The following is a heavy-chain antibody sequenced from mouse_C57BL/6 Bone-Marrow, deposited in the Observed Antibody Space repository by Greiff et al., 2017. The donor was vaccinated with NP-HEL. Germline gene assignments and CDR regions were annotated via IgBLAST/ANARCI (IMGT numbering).Heavy chain of an antibody. Sequence: VQLQQPGAELVRPGSSVKLSCKASGYTFTSYWMHWVKQRPIQGLEWIGNIDPSDSATHYNQNFKVKATLTVDNSSSPAYLPLRSLTSEASAVFYCAREGVAKWGQGTVVSVTA. CDR1: GYTFTSYW. CDR2: IDPSDSAT. V-gene: IGHV1-52*01. CDR3: AREGVAK. J-gene: IGHJ3*01.